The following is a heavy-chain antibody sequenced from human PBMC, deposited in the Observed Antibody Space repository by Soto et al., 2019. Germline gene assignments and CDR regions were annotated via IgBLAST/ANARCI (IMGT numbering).Heavy chain of an antibody. Sequence: LRLSSVASGSKFSSAGMHWVRQSQGEGLEGVGRIKSKTDGGTTDYAAHVKGGFTTSRDDSKNRLYLQMNSLKTEDTAVYYCTTGEVVGGTSTAGIDDWGQGTLVTV. CDR1: GSKFSSAG. V-gene: IGHV3-15*01. D-gene: IGHD1-26*01. CDR3: TTGEVVGGTSTAGIDD. CDR2: IKSKTDGGTT. J-gene: IGHJ4*02.